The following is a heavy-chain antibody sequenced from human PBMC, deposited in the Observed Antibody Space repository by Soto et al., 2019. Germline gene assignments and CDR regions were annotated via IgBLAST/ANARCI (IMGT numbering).Heavy chain of an antibody. D-gene: IGHD3-16*02. CDR2: ISSSSSYI. CDR3: ARGLMITFGGVIVGPHYFDY. CDR1: GFTFSSYS. Sequence: EVQLVESGGGLVKPGGSLRLSCAASGFTFSSYSMNWVRQAPGKGLEWVSSISSSSSYIYYADSVKGRFTISRDNAKNVLLLEMNSLRGEETAVYFWARGLMITFGGVIVGPHYFDYWGQGTLVTVSS. V-gene: IGHV3-21*01. J-gene: IGHJ4*02.